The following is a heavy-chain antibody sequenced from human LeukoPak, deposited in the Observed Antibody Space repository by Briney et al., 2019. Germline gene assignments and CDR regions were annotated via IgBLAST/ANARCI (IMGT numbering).Heavy chain of an antibody. Sequence: SETLSLTCTVSGGSTSSSSYYWGWIRQPPGKGLEWIGSIYYSGSTYYNPSLKSRVTISVDTSKNQFSLKLSSVTAADTAVYYCAREAPITMTSYNWFDPWGQGTLVTVSS. V-gene: IGHV4-39*07. CDR2: IYYSGST. J-gene: IGHJ5*02. CDR1: GGSTSSSSYY. CDR3: AREAPITMTSYNWFDP. D-gene: IGHD3-22*01.